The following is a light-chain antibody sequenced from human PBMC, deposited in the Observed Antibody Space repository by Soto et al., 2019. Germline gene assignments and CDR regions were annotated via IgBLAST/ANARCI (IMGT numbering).Light chain of an antibody. CDR1: QAINKN. V-gene: IGKV1-39*01. CDR2: DAS. CDR3: QQSYNSPYT. J-gene: IGKJ2*01. Sequence: DIQMTQSPASLSASVGDRVTITCRASQAINKNLNWYRHKLGKAPELLIYDASDSQAGVPSRFSGSGSGADFTIIISGLQPEDFATYYCQQSYNSPYTFGQGTKLEIK.